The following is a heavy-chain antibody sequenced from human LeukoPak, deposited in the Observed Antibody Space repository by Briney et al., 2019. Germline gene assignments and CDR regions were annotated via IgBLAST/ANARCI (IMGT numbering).Heavy chain of an antibody. J-gene: IGHJ4*02. CDR3: ARVYRKGSGSYYLLYFDY. CDR1: GFTFSSYS. V-gene: IGHV3-21*01. Sequence: GGSLRLSCAASGFTFSSYSMNWVRQAPGRGLEWVSSISSSSSYIYYADSVKGRFTISRDNAKNSLYLQMNSLRAEDTAVYYCARVYRKGSGSYYLLYFDYWGQGTLATVSS. CDR2: ISSSSSYI. D-gene: IGHD3-10*01.